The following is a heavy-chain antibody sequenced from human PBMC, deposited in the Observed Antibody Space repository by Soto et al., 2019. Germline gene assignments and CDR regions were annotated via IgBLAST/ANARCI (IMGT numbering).Heavy chain of an antibody. J-gene: IGHJ4*02. Sequence: GGSLRLSCAASGFTFSSYGMHWVRQAPGKGLEWVAVISYDGSNKYYADSVKGRFTISRDNSKNTLYLQMNSLRAEDTAVYYCAKDKGVKWLRSYFPNWGQGTLVTVSS. CDR2: ISYDGSNK. V-gene: IGHV3-30*18. CDR1: GFTFSSYG. D-gene: IGHD5-12*01. CDR3: AKDKGVKWLRSYFPN.